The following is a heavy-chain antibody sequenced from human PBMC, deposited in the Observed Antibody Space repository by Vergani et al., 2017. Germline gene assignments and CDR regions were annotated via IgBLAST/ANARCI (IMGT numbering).Heavy chain of an antibody. CDR1: GYSISSGAYY. V-gene: IGHV4-31*11. CDR3: AREVTTVDGNPSNENYYIDV. J-gene: IGHJ6*03. D-gene: IGHD4-17*01. Sequence: QVQLQESGPGLVKPSETLSLTCAVSGYSISSGAYYWTWIRQHPQKGLEWLGFIYYSGSTYYNPSLKGRVTISLDSSKNQFSLKLTSVTAADTAVYYCAREVTTVDGNPSNENYYIDVWGKGTTVTVSS. CDR2: IYYSGST.